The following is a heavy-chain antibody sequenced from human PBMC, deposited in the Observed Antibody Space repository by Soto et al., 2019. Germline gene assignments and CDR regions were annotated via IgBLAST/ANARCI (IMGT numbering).Heavy chain of an antibody. J-gene: IGHJ4*02. D-gene: IGHD3-9*01. V-gene: IGHV1-69*02. CDR1: GGTFSSYT. CDR3: AALDRGGYLVIPNYDFDY. CDR2: IIPILGIA. Sequence: ASVKVSCKASGGTFSSYTISWVRQAPGQGLEWMGRIIPILGIANYAQKFQGRVTITADKSTSTAYMELSSLRSEDTAVYYCAALDRGGYLVIPNYDFDYWGKGTLVTVDS.